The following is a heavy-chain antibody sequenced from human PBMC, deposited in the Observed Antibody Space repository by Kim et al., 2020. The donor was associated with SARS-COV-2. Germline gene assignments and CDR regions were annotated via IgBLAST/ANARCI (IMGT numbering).Heavy chain of an antibody. CDR2: SGGT. D-gene: IGHD2-21*01. J-gene: IGHJ4*02. Sequence: SGGTNSAQKFQGRVTMTRDTSISSAYMELSRLSSDDTAVYYCAAIPGTIDYWGQGTLVTVSS. V-gene: IGHV1-2*02. CDR3: AAIPGTIDY.